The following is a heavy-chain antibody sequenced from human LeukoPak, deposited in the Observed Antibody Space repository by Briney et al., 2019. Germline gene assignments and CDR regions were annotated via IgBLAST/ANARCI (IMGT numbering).Heavy chain of an antibody. D-gene: IGHD3-16*02. Sequence: SETLSLTCAVSGGSIISSNWWSWVRQSPGKGLEWIGKISHSGTTNYNPSLNSRVTISIDKSKNQFSLKLTSVTAADTAVYYCARSPTKRVIEDYWGQGILVTVSS. CDR1: GGSIISSNW. V-gene: IGHV4-4*02. CDR3: ARSPTKRVIEDY. CDR2: ISHSGTT. J-gene: IGHJ4*02.